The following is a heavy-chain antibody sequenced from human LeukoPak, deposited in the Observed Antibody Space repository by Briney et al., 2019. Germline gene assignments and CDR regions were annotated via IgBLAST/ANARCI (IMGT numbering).Heavy chain of an antibody. CDR2: ISSDGSSK. D-gene: IGHD3-22*01. J-gene: IGHJ4*02. Sequence: GGSLRLSCAASGFTFSSYWMHWFRQAPGKGLVWVSRISSDGSSKDYADSVKGRFTISRDNAKNTLYLQMNSLRAEDTAVYDCASRIPYDSSSYWGQGTLVTVSS. CDR3: ASRIPYDSSSY. CDR1: GFTFSSYW. V-gene: IGHV3-74*01.